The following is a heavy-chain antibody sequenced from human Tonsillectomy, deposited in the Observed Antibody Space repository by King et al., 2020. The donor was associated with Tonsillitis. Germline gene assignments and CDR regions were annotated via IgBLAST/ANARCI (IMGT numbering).Heavy chain of an antibody. Sequence: VQLVESGGALVQPGGSLRLSCAASGFTFDSYAMSWVRQDPGKGLEWVSFISSSGGITHYADSVKGRFTISRDNSKNTLYLQMNGLRAEDTAVYYCVTDLPVRYSSSWIPFDYWGQGTLVTVSS. J-gene: IGHJ4*02. CDR2: ISSSGGIT. CDR1: GFTFDSYA. CDR3: VTDLPVRYSSSWIPFDY. D-gene: IGHD6-13*01. V-gene: IGHV3-23*04.